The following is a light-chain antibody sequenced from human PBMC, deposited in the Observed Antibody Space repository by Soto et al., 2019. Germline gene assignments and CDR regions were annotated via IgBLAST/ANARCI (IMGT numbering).Light chain of an antibody. Sequence: QSVLTQPPSVSGSPGQSVTISCTGTSSDVGSYNRVSWYQQPPGTAPKLMIYEVSDRLSGVPDRFSGSKSGNTASLTISGLQAEDEADYYVSSYTSSSTYVFGNGTKVTVL. CDR1: SSDVGSYNR. CDR3: SSYTSSSTYV. V-gene: IGLV2-18*02. J-gene: IGLJ1*01. CDR2: EVS.